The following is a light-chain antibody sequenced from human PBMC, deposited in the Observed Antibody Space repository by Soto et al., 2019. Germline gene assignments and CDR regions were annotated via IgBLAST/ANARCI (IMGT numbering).Light chain of an antibody. CDR2: DAS. J-gene: IGKJ5*01. V-gene: IGKV1-33*01. CDR1: QDISNY. Sequence: DIHMTQSPSSLSASVGDRVTITCQASQDISNYLNWYQQKPGKAPKLLIYDASNLETGVPSRFSGNGSGTDFTFTISSLQPEDIATYYCQQYDNLITFGQGTRLENK. CDR3: QQYDNLIT.